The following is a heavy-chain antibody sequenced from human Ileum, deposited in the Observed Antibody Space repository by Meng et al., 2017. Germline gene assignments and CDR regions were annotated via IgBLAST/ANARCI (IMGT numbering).Heavy chain of an antibody. V-gene: IGHV4-4*02. Sequence: QVQLQASGPGLVQPSGTLSLTCAVSGGSISFGYWWRWVRQPPGQGLEWIGEIHHSGSTNYNPSLKSRVTLSVDNSNNQFSLSLTSVTAADTAVYYCARNGDYSADHWGQGILVTVSS. CDR1: GGSISFGYW. CDR2: IHHSGST. D-gene: IGHD2-21*01. J-gene: IGHJ4*02. CDR3: ARNGDYSADH.